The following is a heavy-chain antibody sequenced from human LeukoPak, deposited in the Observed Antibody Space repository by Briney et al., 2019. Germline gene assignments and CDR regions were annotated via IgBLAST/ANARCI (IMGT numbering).Heavy chain of an antibody. Sequence: GGSLRLSCAASEFTFSSYEMNWVRQAPGKGLEWVSYISSSGSTIYYADSVKGRFTISRDNAKNSLYLQMNSLRAEDTAVYYCARSSVRVPFDYWGQGTLVTVSS. CDR2: ISSSGSTI. CDR3: ARSSVRVPFDY. CDR1: EFTFSSYE. J-gene: IGHJ4*02. V-gene: IGHV3-48*03. D-gene: IGHD6-25*01.